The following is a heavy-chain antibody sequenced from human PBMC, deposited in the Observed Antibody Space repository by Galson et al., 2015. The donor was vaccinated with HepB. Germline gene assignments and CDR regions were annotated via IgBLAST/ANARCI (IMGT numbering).Heavy chain of an antibody. V-gene: IGHV7-4-1*02. CDR3: ARSPLRFLDWLPYYDYYYMDV. Sequence: SVKVSCKASGYTFTDYVVNWVRQAPGQGLEWMGWMNTNTGKPTYAPGFAGRFAFSLDTSVTTAYPQISSLETDDTAVYYCARSPLRFLDWLPYYDYYYMDVWGEGTTVTVSS. D-gene: IGHD3-3*01. J-gene: IGHJ6*03. CDR1: GYTFTDYV. CDR2: MNTNTGKP.